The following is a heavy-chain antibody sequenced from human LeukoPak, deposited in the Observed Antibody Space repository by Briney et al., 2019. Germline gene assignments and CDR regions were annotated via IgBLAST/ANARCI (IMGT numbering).Heavy chain of an antibody. CDR2: ISSSSSYI. V-gene: IGHV3-21*01. J-gene: IGHJ4*02. D-gene: IGHD3-10*01. CDR1: GFTFSSYS. Sequence: GGSLRLSCAASGFTFSSYSMNWVRQAPGKGLEWVSSISSSSSYIYYADSVKGRFTISRDTAQNSLSLQMTRLTADDTAVFYGARDLLLYFGEVTMAFDYWGLGTLVTVSS. CDR3: ARDLLLYFGEVTMAFDY.